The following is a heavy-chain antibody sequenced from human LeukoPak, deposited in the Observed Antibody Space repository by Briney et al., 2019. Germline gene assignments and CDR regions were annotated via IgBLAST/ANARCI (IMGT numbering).Heavy chain of an antibody. CDR3: ARDRRGSYSGLVDY. CDR2: ISAYNGNT. V-gene: IGHV1-18*01. Sequence: GASVKVSCKASGYTFTSYGISWVRQAPGQGLEWMGWISAYNGNTNYAQKLQGRVTMTTDTSTSTAYMELRSLRSDDTAVYYCARDRRGSYSGLVDYWGQGTLVTVSS. D-gene: IGHD1-26*01. CDR1: GYTFTSYG. J-gene: IGHJ4*02.